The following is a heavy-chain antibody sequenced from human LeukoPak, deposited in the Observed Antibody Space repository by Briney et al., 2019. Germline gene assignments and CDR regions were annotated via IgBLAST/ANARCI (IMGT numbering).Heavy chain of an antibody. J-gene: IGHJ4*02. CDR2: IYSGGTT. CDR3: ARGPYSSSSLNDY. V-gene: IGHV3-53*01. Sequence: PGGSLRLSCAASGFTVSSNYMSWVRQAPGKGLEWVSVIYSGGTTYYADSVKGRFTISRDNSKNTLYLQMNSLRAEDTAVYFCARGPYSSSSLNDYWGQGTLVTVSS. D-gene: IGHD6-6*01. CDR1: GFTVSSNY.